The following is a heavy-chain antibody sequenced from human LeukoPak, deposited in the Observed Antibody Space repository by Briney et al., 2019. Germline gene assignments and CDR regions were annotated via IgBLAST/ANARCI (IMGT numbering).Heavy chain of an antibody. CDR3: ATEGYSNHFDY. Sequence: ASVKVSCKVSGYTPPELSMHWVQQAPGKGLKWMGGFDPEDGETIYAQKFQGRVTMTEDTSTDTAYMDLSSLTSEDTAVYYCATEGYSNHFDYWGQGTLVTVSS. D-gene: IGHD4-11*01. CDR2: FDPEDGET. J-gene: IGHJ4*02. V-gene: IGHV1-24*01. CDR1: GYTPPELS.